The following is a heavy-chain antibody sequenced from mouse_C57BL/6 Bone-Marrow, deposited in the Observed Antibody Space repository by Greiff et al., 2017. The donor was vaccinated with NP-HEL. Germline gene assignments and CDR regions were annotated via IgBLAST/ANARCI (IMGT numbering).Heavy chain of an antibody. J-gene: IGHJ1*03. V-gene: IGHV1-80*01. CDR2: IYPGDGDT. Sequence: VQLQESGAELVKPGASVKISCKASGYAFSSYWMNWVKQRPGKGLEWIGQIYPGDGDTNYNGKFKGKATLTADKSSSTAYMQLSSLTSEDSAVYFCARGYDYFYWYFDVWGTGTTVTVSS. CDR1: GYAFSSYW. CDR3: ARGYDYFYWYFDV. D-gene: IGHD2-4*01.